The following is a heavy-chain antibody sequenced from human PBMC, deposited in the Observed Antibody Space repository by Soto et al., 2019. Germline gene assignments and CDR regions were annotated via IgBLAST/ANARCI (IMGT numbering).Heavy chain of an antibody. CDR2: ISSSSSTI. Sequence: PGGSLRLCCAASGFTFSSYSMTWVRQAPGKGLEWVSYISSSSSTIYYADSVKGRFTISRDNAKNSLYLQMDSLRAEDTAVYYGARELKVYTSSSGAPLDYWGKGTLVTVSS. J-gene: IGHJ4*02. CDR1: GFTFSSYS. V-gene: IGHV3-48*04. CDR3: ARELKVYTSSSGAPLDY. D-gene: IGHD6-6*01.